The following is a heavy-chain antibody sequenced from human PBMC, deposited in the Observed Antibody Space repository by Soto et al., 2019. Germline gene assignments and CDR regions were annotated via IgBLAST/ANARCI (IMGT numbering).Heavy chain of an antibody. V-gene: IGHV4-59*08. CDR2: IYYSGST. CDR1: GGSISSYY. J-gene: IGHJ6*03. Sequence: SETLSLPCTVSGGSISSYYWSWIRQPPGKGLEWIGYIYYSGSTNYNPSLKSRVTISVDTSKNQFSLKLSSVTAADTAVYYCARQGYYYYYYMDVWGKGTTVTVS. CDR3: ARQGYYYYYYMDV.